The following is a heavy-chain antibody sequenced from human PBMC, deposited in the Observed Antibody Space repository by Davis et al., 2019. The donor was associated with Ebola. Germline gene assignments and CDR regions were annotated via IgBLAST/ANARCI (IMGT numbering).Heavy chain of an antibody. CDR3: ARSAAGLLGY. D-gene: IGHD6-13*01. V-gene: IGHV4-34*01. J-gene: IGHJ4*02. CDR1: GGSFSGYY. CDR2: INHSGST. Sequence: PSETLSLTCAVYGGSFSGYYWSWIRQPPGKGLEWIGEINHSGSTNYNPSLKSRVTISVDTSKNQFSLKLSSVTAADTAVYYCARSAAGLLGYWGQGTLVTVSS.